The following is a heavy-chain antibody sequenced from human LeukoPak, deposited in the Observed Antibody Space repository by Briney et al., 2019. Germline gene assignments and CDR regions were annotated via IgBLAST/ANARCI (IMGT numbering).Heavy chain of an antibody. V-gene: IGHV3-23*01. CDR1: GFTFSSYA. Sequence: GGSLRLSCAASGFTFSSYAMSWVRQAPGKGLEWVSAISGSGGSTYYANSVKGRFTISRDNSKNTLYLQMNSLRAEDTAVYYCAKTKLGDTSYYFDYWGQGTLVTVSS. CDR3: AKTKLGDTSYYFDY. CDR2: ISGSGGST. D-gene: IGHD1-26*01. J-gene: IGHJ4*02.